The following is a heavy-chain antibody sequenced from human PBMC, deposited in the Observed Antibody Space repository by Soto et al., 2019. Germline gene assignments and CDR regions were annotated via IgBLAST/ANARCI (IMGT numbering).Heavy chain of an antibody. Sequence: GGSLRLSCAASGFTFSSYAMHWVRQAPGKGLEWVAVISYDGSNKYYAYSVKGRFTISRDNSKDTLYLQMNSLRAEDTVVYYCARTMVRGVIVYYDYGMDVWGQGTTVTVSS. V-gene: IGHV3-30-3*01. J-gene: IGHJ6*02. CDR2: ISYDGSNK. CDR1: GFTFSSYA. CDR3: ARTMVRGVIVYYDYGMDV. D-gene: IGHD3-10*01.